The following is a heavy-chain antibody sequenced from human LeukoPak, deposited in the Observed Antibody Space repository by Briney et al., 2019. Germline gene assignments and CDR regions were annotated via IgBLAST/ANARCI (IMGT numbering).Heavy chain of an antibody. CDR1: GFSVSTSGM. Sequence: SGPALVKPTQTLTLTCTVSGFSVSTSGMCVSWIRQPPGKGLEWIGEINHSGSTNYNSSLKSRVTISVDTSKNQFSLKLSSVTAADTAVYYCARVAQWFDPWGQGTLVTVSS. CDR2: INHSGST. CDR3: ARVAQWFDP. J-gene: IGHJ5*02. V-gene: IGHV4-39*07.